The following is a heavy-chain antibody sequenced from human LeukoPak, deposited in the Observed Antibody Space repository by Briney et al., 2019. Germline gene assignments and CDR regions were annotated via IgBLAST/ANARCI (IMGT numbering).Heavy chain of an antibody. CDR2: INSNESNI. V-gene: IGHV3-74*01. J-gene: IGHJ4*02. Sequence: GGSLRLSCAASGFSPRNYWMHWVRQAPGKGLVWVSRINSNESNINYADSVKGRFTVSRDNAKNTLYLQMNSLRAEDTAVYYCARKNYDTSGYFDLDYWGQGTLVTVSS. CDR3: ARKNYDTSGYFDLDY. CDR1: GFSPRNYW. D-gene: IGHD3-22*01.